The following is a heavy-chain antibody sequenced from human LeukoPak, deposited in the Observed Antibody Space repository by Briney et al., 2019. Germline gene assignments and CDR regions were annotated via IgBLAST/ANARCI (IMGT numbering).Heavy chain of an antibody. V-gene: IGHV3-15*01. CDR3: TPVEMATKNYYYYYMDV. CDR1: GFTFSSAW. Sequence: GGSLRLSCAASGFTFSSAWMSWVRQAPGKGLEWVGRIKSKTDGGTTDYAAPVKGRFTISRDDSKNTLYLQMNSLKTEDTAVYYCTPVEMATKNYYYYYMDVWGKGTTVTVSS. D-gene: IGHD5-24*01. CDR2: IKSKTDGGTT. J-gene: IGHJ6*03.